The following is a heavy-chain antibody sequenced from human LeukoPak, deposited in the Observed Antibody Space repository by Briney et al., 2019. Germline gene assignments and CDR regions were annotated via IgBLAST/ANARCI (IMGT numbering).Heavy chain of an antibody. CDR3: ARGLHTRSSGRRFDVFEL. D-gene: IGHD6-6*01. J-gene: IGHJ3*01. V-gene: IGHV4-59*01. CDR1: GGSISIYY. Sequence: PSETLSLTCSVSGGSISIYYWTWIRQIPGKGLEWIGYIYYTGTTNYNPLFESRATISVDTSKNQFSLKLTSVTAADTAVYYCARGLHTRSSGRRFDVFELWGQGTMVIVSS. CDR2: IYYTGTT.